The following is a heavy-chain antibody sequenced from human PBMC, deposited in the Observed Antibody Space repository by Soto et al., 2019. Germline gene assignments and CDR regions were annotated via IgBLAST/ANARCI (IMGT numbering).Heavy chain of an antibody. CDR1: GDSISSGYL. V-gene: IGHV4-38-2*01. CDR2: LSHSGAT. J-gene: IGHJ4*01. D-gene: IGHD3-3*01. Sequence: SAPLSLTCAAYGDSISSGYLKGCIRQPPGAGRECVASLSHSGATYYNESLTSRVTIPVDKSKNQFSLKLRSVTAADSAVYYCARTDRVGYYPYF. CDR3: ARTDRVGYYPYF.